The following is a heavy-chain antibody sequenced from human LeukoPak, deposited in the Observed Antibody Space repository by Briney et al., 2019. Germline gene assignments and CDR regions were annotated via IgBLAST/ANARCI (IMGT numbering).Heavy chain of an antibody. CDR2: ISYDGSNK. J-gene: IGHJ6*02. CDR3: AKDLLSSGMDV. V-gene: IGHV3-30*18. Sequence: GGSLRLSCAASGFTFSSYGMHWVRQAPGKGLEWVAVISYDGSNKYYADSVKGRFTISRDNSKNTLYLQMNSLRAEDTAVYYCAKDLLSSGMDVWGQGTTVTVSS. D-gene: IGHD1-26*01. CDR1: GFTFSSYG.